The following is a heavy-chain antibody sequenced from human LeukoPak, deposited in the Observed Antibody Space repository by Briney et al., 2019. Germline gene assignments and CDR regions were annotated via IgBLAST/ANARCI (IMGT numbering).Heavy chain of an antibody. J-gene: IGHJ6*03. V-gene: IGHV4-59*12. CDR3: ARGHYYHYYMDV. CDR1: GGSINNYY. CDR2: IYYSGST. Sequence: SETLSLTCSVSGGSINNYYWSWIRQPPGKGLEWIGNIYYSGSTNYNPSLKSRVTMSADTSKSQFSLRVTSVTAADTAVYYCARGHYYHYYMDVWGKGTTVTISS.